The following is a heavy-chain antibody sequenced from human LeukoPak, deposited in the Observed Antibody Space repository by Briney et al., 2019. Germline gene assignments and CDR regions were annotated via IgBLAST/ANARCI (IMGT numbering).Heavy chain of an antibody. CDR3: ANSWGSIDY. CDR1: GGSFSGYY. J-gene: IGHJ4*02. D-gene: IGHD7-27*01. Sequence: SETLSLTCAVYGGSFSGYYWSWIRQPPGKGLEWIGEINHSGSTNYNPSLKSRVTISVDTSKNQFSLKLSSVTAADTAVYYCANSWGSIDYWDQGTLVTVSS. CDR2: INHSGST. V-gene: IGHV4-34*01.